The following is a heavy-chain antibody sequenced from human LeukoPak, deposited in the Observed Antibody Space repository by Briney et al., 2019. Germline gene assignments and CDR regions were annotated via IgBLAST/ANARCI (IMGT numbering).Heavy chain of an antibody. CDR1: GFTFSSYW. CDR2: IKQDGSEK. Sequence: HTGGSLRLSCAASGFTFSSYWMSWVRQAPGKGLEWVANIKQDGSEKYYVDSVKGRFTISRDNAKSSLYLQMNSLRAEDTAVYYCARDYHDDTASLFDYWGQGTLVTVSS. D-gene: IGHD5-18*01. V-gene: IGHV3-7*01. CDR3: ARDYHDDTASLFDY. J-gene: IGHJ4*02.